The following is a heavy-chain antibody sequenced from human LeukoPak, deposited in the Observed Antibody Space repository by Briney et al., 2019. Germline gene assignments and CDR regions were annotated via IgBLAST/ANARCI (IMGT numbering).Heavy chain of an antibody. D-gene: IGHD4-17*01. CDR1: GGSISSYY. J-gene: IGHJ5*02. CDR3: ARVHDYGDYRAFDP. V-gene: IGHV4-4*07. Sequence: PSETLSLTCTVSGGSISSYYWSWIRQPAGKGLEWIGRIYTSGSTNYNPSLKSRVTISVDTSKNQFSLKLSSVTAADTAVYYCARVHDYGDYRAFDPWGQGTLVTVSS. CDR2: IYTSGST.